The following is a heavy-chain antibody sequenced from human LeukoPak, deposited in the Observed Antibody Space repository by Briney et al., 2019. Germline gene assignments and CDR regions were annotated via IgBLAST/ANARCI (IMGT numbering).Heavy chain of an antibody. CDR2: IIPIFGTA. J-gene: IGHJ4*02. V-gene: IGHV1-69*13. D-gene: IGHD3-22*01. CDR1: GGTFSSYA. CDR3: ARGSGETGGYYYVY. Sequence: ASVKVSCKASGGTFSSYAISWVRQDPGQGLEWMGGIIPIFGTANYAQKFQGRVTVTADESTRTAYMELRTLRSEDTAIYYCARGSGETGGYYYVYWGRGTPVTVSS.